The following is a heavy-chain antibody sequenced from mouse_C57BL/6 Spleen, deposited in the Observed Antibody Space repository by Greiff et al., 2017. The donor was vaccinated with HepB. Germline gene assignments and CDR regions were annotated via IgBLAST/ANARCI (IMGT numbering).Heavy chain of an antibody. D-gene: IGHD3-2*02. Sequence: QVQLQQPGAELVKPGASVKLSCKASGYTFTSYWMQWVKQRPGQGLEWIGEIDPSDSYTNYNQKFKGKATLTVDTSSSTAYMQLSSLTSEDSAVYYCASDSSGYRRYAMDYWGQGTSVTVSS. CDR3: ASDSSGYRRYAMDY. CDR2: IDPSDSYT. CDR1: GYTFTSYW. V-gene: IGHV1-50*01. J-gene: IGHJ4*01.